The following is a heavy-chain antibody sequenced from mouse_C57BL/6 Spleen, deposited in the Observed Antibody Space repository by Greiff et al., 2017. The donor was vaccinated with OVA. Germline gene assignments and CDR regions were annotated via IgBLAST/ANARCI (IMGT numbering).Heavy chain of an antibody. V-gene: IGHV10-1*01. CDR2: IRSKSNNYAT. CDR3: VRGGITTVVATPYYFDY. CDR1: GFSFNTYA. D-gene: IGHD1-1*01. Sequence: EVQGVESGGGLVQPKGSLKLSCAASGFSFNTYAMNWVRQAPGKGLEWVARIRSKSNNYATYYADSVKDRFNISRDDSESMLYLQMNNLKTEDTAMYYCVRGGITTVVATPYYFDYWGQGTTLTVSS. J-gene: IGHJ2*01.